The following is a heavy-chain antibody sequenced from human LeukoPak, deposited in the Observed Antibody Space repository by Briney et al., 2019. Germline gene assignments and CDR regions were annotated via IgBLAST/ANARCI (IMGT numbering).Heavy chain of an antibody. Sequence: SVKVSCKASGGTFSSYAISWERQAPGQGLEWMGGIIPIFGTANYAQKFQGRVTITADKSTSTAYMELSSLRSEDTAVYYCAGGYSSSWYYYYGMDVWGKGTTVTVSS. CDR2: IIPIFGTA. D-gene: IGHD6-13*01. CDR1: GGTFSSYA. CDR3: AGGYSSSWYYYYGMDV. V-gene: IGHV1-69*06. J-gene: IGHJ6*04.